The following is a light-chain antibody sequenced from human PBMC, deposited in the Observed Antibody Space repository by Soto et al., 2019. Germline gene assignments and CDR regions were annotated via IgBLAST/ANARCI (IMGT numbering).Light chain of an antibody. CDR2: GVT. V-gene: IGLV2-14*03. CDR3: CSYTTTTAYV. J-gene: IGLJ1*01. Sequence: QLVLTQPASVSGSPGQSITISCTGTSSDIGSYNYISWYQQYPDKGPKLMIYGVTNRPSGVSNRFSGSKSGYTASLTISGLQAEDEADYYCCSYTTTTAYVFGTGTKLTVL. CDR1: SSDIGSYNY.